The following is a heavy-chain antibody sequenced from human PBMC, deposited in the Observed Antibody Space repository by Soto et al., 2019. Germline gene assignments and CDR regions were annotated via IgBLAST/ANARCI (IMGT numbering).Heavy chain of an antibody. CDR1: GFTFSSYA. Sequence: GGSLRLSCAASGFTFSSYAMSWVRQAPGKGLEWVSAISGSGGSTYYADSVKGRFTISRDNSKNTLYLQMNSLRAEDTAVYYCAKGMRGHYDFWSGYPTLYFDYWGQGTLVTAPQ. D-gene: IGHD3-3*01. CDR2: ISGSGGST. J-gene: IGHJ4*02. CDR3: AKGMRGHYDFWSGYPTLYFDY. V-gene: IGHV3-23*01.